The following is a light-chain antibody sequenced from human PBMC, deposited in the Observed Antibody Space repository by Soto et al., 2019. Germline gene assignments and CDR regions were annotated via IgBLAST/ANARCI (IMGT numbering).Light chain of an antibody. J-gene: IGLJ2*01. CDR3: RSYTSSSTLNVV. Sequence: QSVLTQPASVSGSPGQSITISCTGTSSDVGGYKYVSWYQQHPGKAPKLMIYDVSNRPSGVSNRFSGSKSGNTASLTISGLQAEDEAYYYCRSYTSSSTLNVVFGGGTKLTVL. CDR2: DVS. CDR1: SSDVGGYKY. V-gene: IGLV2-14*01.